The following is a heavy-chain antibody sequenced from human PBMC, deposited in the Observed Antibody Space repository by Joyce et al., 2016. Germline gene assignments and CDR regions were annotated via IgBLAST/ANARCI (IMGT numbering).Heavy chain of an antibody. V-gene: IGHV3-23*01. CDR3: AKLLYAQYYYGMDV. J-gene: IGHJ6*02. CDR2: ISGSGGST. D-gene: IGHD2/OR15-2a*01. CDR1: ELTFSSYA. Sequence: EVQVLESGGGLVQPGGSLRLSCSASELTFSSYAMTWVRQAPGKGLGWVSAISGSGGSTHYADSVKGRFTIARDNSKNTLYQQMNSLRAEDTAIYYCAKLLYAQYYYGMDVWGQGTTVTVSS.